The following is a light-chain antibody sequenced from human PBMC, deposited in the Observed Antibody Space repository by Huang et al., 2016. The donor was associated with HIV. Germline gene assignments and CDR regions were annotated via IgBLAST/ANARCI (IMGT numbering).Light chain of an antibody. V-gene: IGKV2-28*01. CDR3: MQALQPPPT. J-gene: IGKJ1*01. CDR1: QSLLHSNGYNY. CDR2: LGS. Sequence: DIVMTQSPLSLPVTPGEPASISCRSSQSLLHSNGYNYLDWYLQKPGQSPQLLIYLGSNRASGVPDRFSGSGSGTDFTLKISRVEAEDVGVYCCMQALQPPPTFGQGTKVEIK.